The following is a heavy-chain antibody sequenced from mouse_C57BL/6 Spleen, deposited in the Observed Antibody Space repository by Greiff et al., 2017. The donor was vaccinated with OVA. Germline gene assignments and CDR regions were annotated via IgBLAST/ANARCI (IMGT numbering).Heavy chain of an antibody. V-gene: IGHV5-9-1*02. D-gene: IGHD2-5*01. CDR1: GFTFSSYA. CDR2: ISSGGDYI. CDR3: TRGEDYYSNYVFAY. Sequence: EVKLVESGEGLVKPGGSLKLSCAASGFTFSSYAMSWVRQTPEKRLEWVAYISSGGDYIYYAATVKGRFTISRDNARNTLYLQMSSLKSEDTAMYCCTRGEDYYSNYVFAYWGQGTLVTVSA. J-gene: IGHJ3*01.